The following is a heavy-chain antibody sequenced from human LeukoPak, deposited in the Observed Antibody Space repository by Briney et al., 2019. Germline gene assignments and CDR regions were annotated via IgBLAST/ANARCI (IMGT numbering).Heavy chain of an antibody. CDR3: ARDSSSWDRPIDY. D-gene: IGHD6-13*01. Sequence: SETLSLTCTVSGGSISSSSYYWGWIRQPPGKGLEWIGSIYYSGSTYYNPSPKSRVTISVDTSKNQFSLKLSSVTAADTAVYYCARDSSSWDRPIDYWGQGTLVTVSS. CDR2: IYYSGST. CDR1: GGSISSSSYY. V-gene: IGHV4-39*02. J-gene: IGHJ4*02.